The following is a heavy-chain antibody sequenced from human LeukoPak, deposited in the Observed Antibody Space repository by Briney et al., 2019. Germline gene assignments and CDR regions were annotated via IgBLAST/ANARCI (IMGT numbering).Heavy chain of an antibody. CDR2: ISSSSSTI. D-gene: IGHD3-22*01. J-gene: IGHJ3*02. CDR1: GFTFSSYS. CDR3: KVVVITTSYDAFDI. V-gene: IGHV3-48*01. Sequence: GGSLRLSCAASGFTFSSYSMNWVRQAPGKGLEWVSYISSSSSTIYYADSVKGRFTISRDNAKNSLYLQMNSLRAEDTAVYYCKVVVITTSYDAFDIWGQGTMVTVSS.